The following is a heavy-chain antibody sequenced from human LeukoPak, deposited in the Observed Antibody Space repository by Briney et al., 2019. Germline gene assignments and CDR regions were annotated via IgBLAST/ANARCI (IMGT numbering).Heavy chain of an antibody. D-gene: IGHD3-22*01. J-gene: IGHJ3*02. V-gene: IGHV3-66*01. CDR1: GFTVSSNY. CDR3: ARVGYDSSGHHRYAFDI. Sequence: PGGSLRLSCAASGFTVSSNYMSWVRQAPGKGLEWVSVIYSGGSTYYADSVKGRFTISRDNSKNTLYLQMNSLRAEDTAVYYCARVGYDSSGHHRYAFDIWGQGTMVTVSS. CDR2: IYSGGST.